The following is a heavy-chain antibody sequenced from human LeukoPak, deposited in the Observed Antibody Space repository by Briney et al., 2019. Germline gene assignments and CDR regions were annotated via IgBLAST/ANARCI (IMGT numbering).Heavy chain of an antibody. CDR2: MNPNSGNT. J-gene: IGHJ4*02. Sequence: ASVKVSCKASGYTFTRYDINWVRQATGQGLEWMGWMNPNSGNTGYAQKFQGRVTITRNTSISTAYMELSSLRSEDTAVYYCARRVRDYGGSYYFDYWGQGTLVTVSS. CDR3: ARRVRDYGGSYYFDY. V-gene: IGHV1-8*03. CDR1: GYTFTRYD. D-gene: IGHD4-23*01.